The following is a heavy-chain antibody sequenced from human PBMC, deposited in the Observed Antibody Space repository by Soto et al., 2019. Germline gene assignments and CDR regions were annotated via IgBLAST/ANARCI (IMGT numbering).Heavy chain of an antibody. Sequence: PSETLSLTCSVSGGSVSDKTYYWSWIRQPPGKRLEWIGYVYYSGTTNYNPSLKSRVTISVDLSKNRFSLRLSSVTNAATALYYCARTTAVPNTLRSRYFFDYWGQGTLVTVS. CDR1: GGSVSDKTYY. D-gene: IGHD4-17*01. J-gene: IGHJ4*02. V-gene: IGHV4-61*01. CDR3: ARTTAVPNTLRSRYFFDY. CDR2: VYYSGTT.